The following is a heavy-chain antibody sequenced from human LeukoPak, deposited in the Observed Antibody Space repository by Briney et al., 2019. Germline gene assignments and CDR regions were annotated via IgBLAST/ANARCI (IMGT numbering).Heavy chain of an antibody. CDR2: IYYSGST. CDR3: ARAAQNFYYGVDV. Sequence: SETLSLTCTVSGDSISGYYWSWLRQPPGKGLEWIGYIYYSGSTNYNPSLKSRVIISQDTSKNQFSLKLRSMTAADTAVYYCARAAQNFYYGVDVWGQGTTVTVSS. J-gene: IGHJ6*02. V-gene: IGHV4-59*01. CDR1: GDSISGYY.